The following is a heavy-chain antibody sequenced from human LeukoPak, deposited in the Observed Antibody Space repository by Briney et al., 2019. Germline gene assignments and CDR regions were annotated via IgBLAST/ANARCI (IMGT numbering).Heavy chain of an antibody. CDR2: INPSGGST. J-gene: IGHJ4*02. V-gene: IGHV1-46*01. Sequence: ASVTVSCKASGYTFTSYFMHWVRQAPGQGLEWMGIINPSGGSTSFAQKFQGRITVTRDTSTGTVYMELSSLRSEDTAVYYCARTSGSYYSHFDYWGQGTLVTVSS. CDR3: ARTSGSYYSHFDY. CDR1: GYTFTSYF. D-gene: IGHD1-26*01.